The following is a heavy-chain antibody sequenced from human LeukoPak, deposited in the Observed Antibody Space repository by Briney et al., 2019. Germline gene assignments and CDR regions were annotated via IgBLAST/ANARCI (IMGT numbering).Heavy chain of an antibody. V-gene: IGHV3-74*01. D-gene: IGHD6-6*01. Sequence: PGGSLRLSCAASGFTFSSYWMHWVRQAPGKGLVWVSRINSDGSSTNYADSVKGRFTISRDNAKNTLYLQMDSLRAEDTAVYYCAKARWSSSSGFKGFDYWGQGTLVTVSS. CDR1: GFTFSSYW. CDR3: AKARWSSSSGFKGFDY. CDR2: INSDGSST. J-gene: IGHJ4*02.